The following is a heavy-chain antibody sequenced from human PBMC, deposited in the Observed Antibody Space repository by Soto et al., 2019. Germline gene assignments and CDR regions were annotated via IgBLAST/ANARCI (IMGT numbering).Heavy chain of an antibody. V-gene: IGHV3-23*01. Sequence: GGSLRLSCAASAASGFTARFTFSRYAMSWIRQAPGRGPECVSTISGSGADTYYANSVKGRFSISRDNSENTVDLQMNSLRVEDPAIYSCATHPRSSSSPWGQGTLVTVSS. CDR3: ATHPRSSSSP. CDR1: AASGFTARFTFSRYA. CDR2: ISGSGADT. J-gene: IGHJ4*02. D-gene: IGHD6-6*01.